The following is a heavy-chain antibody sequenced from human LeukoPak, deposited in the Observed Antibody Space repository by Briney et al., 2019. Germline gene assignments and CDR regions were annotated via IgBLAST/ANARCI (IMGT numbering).Heavy chain of an antibody. CDR2: ISAYNGNT. V-gene: IGHV1-18*01. CDR1: GYTFTNYG. J-gene: IGHJ4*02. CDR3: PRGSGIYSYFDS. Sequence: ASVKVSCKASGYTFTNYGITWVRQAPGQGLEWMGWISAYNGNTNYAQKLQDRVNMTTDTSTSTAYMELRSLRSDDTALYYCPRGSGIYSYFDSWGQGTLVTVSS. D-gene: IGHD1-26*01.